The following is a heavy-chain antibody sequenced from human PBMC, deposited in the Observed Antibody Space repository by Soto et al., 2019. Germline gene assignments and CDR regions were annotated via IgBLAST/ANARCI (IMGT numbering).Heavy chain of an antibody. CDR1: GFTFSSYG. J-gene: IGHJ6*02. CDR3: AKDYDFWSGYYTYYYYYGMDV. Sequence: PLRLSCAASGFTFSSYGMHWVRQAPGKGLEWVAVISYDGSNKYYADSVKGRFTISRDNSKNTLYLQMNSLRAEDTAVYYCAKDYDFWSGYYTYYYYYGMDVWGQGTTVTVSS. CDR2: ISYDGSNK. D-gene: IGHD3-3*01. V-gene: IGHV3-30*18.